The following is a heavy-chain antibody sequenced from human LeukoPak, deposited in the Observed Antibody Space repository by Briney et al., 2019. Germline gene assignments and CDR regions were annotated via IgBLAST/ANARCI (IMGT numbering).Heavy chain of an antibody. Sequence: SVTVSCTASGGSFSRYAISWVRQAPGQGLEWMGGIIPIFGTANYAQKFQGRVTITADESTRTAYMELRTLRSEDTAIYYCARGSGETGGYYYVYWGRGTPVTVSS. CDR3: ARGSGETGGYYYVY. CDR2: IIPIFGTA. CDR1: GGSFSRYA. V-gene: IGHV1-69*13. D-gene: IGHD3-22*01. J-gene: IGHJ4*02.